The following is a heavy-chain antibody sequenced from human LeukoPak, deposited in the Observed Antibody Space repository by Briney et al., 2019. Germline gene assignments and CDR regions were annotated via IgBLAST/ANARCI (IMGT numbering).Heavy chain of an antibody. Sequence: GGSLRLSCAASGFTFSSYGMHWVRQAPGKGLEWVAVISYDGSNKYYADSVKGRFTISRDNSKNTLYLQMNSLRAEDTAVYYCAKVSGGSYYNYYYYYMDVWGKGTTVTVSS. D-gene: IGHD1-26*01. J-gene: IGHJ6*03. CDR1: GFTFSSYG. CDR2: ISYDGSNK. CDR3: AKVSGGSYYNYYYYYMDV. V-gene: IGHV3-30*18.